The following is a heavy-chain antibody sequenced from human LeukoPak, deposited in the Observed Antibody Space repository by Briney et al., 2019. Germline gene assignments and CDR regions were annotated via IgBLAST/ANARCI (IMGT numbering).Heavy chain of an antibody. CDR2: FDLEDGET. CDR3: ATVPQYSGYQTYFDY. D-gene: IGHD5-12*01. V-gene: IGHV1-24*01. CDR1: GYTLTELS. J-gene: IGHJ4*02. Sequence: GASVKVSCKVSGYTLTELSMHWVRQAPGKGLEWMGGFDLEDGETIYAQKFQGRVTMTEDTSTDTAYMELSSLRSEDTGVYYCATVPQYSGYQTYFDYWGQGTLVTVSS.